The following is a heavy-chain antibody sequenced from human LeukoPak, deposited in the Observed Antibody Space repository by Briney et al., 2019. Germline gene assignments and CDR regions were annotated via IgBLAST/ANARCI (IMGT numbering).Heavy chain of an antibody. V-gene: IGHV3-23*01. CDR2: ITGSGAST. D-gene: IGHD3-3*01. Sequence: GGSLRLSCAASGFTFSSYAMSWVRQAPGKGLEWVSSITGSGASTYYGDSVKGRFTISRDNSKNTLYLQMNRLRAEDTAVYYCAKDGGGSLEWLPPMDVWGQGTTVTVSS. CDR1: GFTFSSYA. J-gene: IGHJ6*02. CDR3: AKDGGGSLEWLPPMDV.